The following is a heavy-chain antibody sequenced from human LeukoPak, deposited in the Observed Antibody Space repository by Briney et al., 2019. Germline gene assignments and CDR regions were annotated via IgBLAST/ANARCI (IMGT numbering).Heavy chain of an antibody. D-gene: IGHD3-3*02. CDR1: GYSFTSYW. J-gene: IGHJ3*02. Sequence: HGESLKISCEGSGYSFTSYWIGWVRQMPGKGLEWMGIIYPGNSDTRYSPSFQGQVTISVDKSISTAYLQWSSLKASDTAMYYCAHSLSGYSNDAFDIWGQGTLVTVSS. CDR2: IYPGNSDT. CDR3: AHSLSGYSNDAFDI. V-gene: IGHV5-51*01.